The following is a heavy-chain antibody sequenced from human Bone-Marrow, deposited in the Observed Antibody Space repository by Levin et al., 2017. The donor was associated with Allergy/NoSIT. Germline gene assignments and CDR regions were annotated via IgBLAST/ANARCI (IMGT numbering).Heavy chain of an antibody. CDR1: GFSFRDAR. J-gene: IGHJ4*02. V-gene: IGHV3-15*01. Sequence: GGSLRLSCGASGFSFRDARMIWVRQAPGKGLEWIGRIKTNGEGATTDYAASVKDRFIISRDDSKDTVYLQMYSLRTEDTAVYYCNTDAYWGQGTLVTVSS. CDR2: IKTNGEGATT. CDR3: NTDAY.